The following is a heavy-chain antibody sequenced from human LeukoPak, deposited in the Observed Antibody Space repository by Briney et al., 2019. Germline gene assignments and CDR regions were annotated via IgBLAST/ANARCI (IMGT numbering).Heavy chain of an antibody. D-gene: IGHD5-12*01. CDR2: IIPIFGTA. Sequence: PVKVSCKASGGTFSSYAISWVRQAPGQGLEWMGGIIPIFGTANYAQKFQGRVTITTDESTSTAYMELSSLRSEDTAVYYCAKDRDTGWWLLWYWGQGTLVTVSS. CDR1: GGTFSSYA. J-gene: IGHJ4*02. CDR3: AKDRDTGWWLLWY. V-gene: IGHV1-69*05.